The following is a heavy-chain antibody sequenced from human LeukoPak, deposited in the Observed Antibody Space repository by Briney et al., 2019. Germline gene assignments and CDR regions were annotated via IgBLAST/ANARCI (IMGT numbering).Heavy chain of an antibody. V-gene: IGHV3-48*03. CDR3: AKVATMVRGVPVYYYYMDV. CDR2: ISSSGSTI. CDR1: GFTFSSYE. D-gene: IGHD3-10*01. J-gene: IGHJ6*03. Sequence: GGSLRLSCAASGFTFSSYEMNWVRQAPGKGLEWVSYISSSGSTIYYADSVKGRFTISRDNAKNSLYLQMNSLRAEDTAVYYCAKVATMVRGVPVYYYYMDVWGKGTTVTVSS.